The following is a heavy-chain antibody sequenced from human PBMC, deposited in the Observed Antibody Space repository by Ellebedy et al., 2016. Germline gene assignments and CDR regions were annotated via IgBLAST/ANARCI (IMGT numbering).Heavy chain of an antibody. Sequence: GESLKLSXAASRFTFSSNVMHWVRQAPGKGLEWVAFISYDGSDYKYADSVKGRFTISRDNSKNMLYLQMDSLRVEDTAVYYCAKGGWFGELHRVDNWGQGTLVTVSS. CDR2: ISYDGSDY. CDR3: AKGGWFGELHRVDN. J-gene: IGHJ4*02. CDR1: RFTFSSNV. V-gene: IGHV3-30*18. D-gene: IGHD3-10*01.